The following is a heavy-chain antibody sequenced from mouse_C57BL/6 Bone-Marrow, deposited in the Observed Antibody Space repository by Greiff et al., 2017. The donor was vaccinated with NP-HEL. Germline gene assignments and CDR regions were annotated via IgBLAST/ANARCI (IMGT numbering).Heavy chain of an antibody. D-gene: IGHD1-1*01. J-gene: IGHJ1*03. CDR2: IDPSDSYT. CDR1: GYTFTSYW. CDR3: AREDYYGSSWYFDV. Sequence: VQLQQPGAELVMPGASVKLSCKASGYTFTSYWMHWVKQRPGQGLEWIGEIDPSDSYTNYNQKFKGKSTLTVEKSSSTAYMQLSSLTSEDSAVYYGAREDYYGSSWYFDVWGTGTTVTVSS. V-gene: IGHV1-69*01.